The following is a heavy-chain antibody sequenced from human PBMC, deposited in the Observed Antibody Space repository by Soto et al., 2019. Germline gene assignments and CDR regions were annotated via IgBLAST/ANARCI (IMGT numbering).Heavy chain of an antibody. CDR2: ISAYNGNT. V-gene: IGHV1-18*01. CDR3: ARGLYYYDSSGYYSY. Sequence: ASVKVSCKASGGTFSSYGISWVRQAPGQGLEWMGWISAYNGNTNYAQKLQGRVTMTTDTSTSTAYMELRSLRSDDTAVYYCARGLYYYDSSGYYSYWGQGTLVTVSS. J-gene: IGHJ4*02. CDR1: GGTFSSYG. D-gene: IGHD3-22*01.